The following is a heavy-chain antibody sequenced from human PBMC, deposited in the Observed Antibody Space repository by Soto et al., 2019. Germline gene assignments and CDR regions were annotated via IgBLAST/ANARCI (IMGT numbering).Heavy chain of an antibody. J-gene: IGHJ3*01. CDR1: AGSFSHYY. V-gene: IGHV4-34*01. CDR3: ARGGSIDWQVALDL. CDR2: IKHSGSS. D-gene: IGHD3-9*01. Sequence: QVQQQPWGAGLLKPSETLSLTCAVYAGSFSHYYWNWIRQSPGKGLEWIGKIKHSGSSNYNPSLRSRVSISVDMSKNQFSLRLTSVTAADTAVYYWARGGSIDWQVALDLWGQGTMVTVSS.